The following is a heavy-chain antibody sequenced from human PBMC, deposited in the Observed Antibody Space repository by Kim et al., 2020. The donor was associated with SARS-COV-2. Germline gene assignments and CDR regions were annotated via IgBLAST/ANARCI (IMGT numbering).Heavy chain of an antibody. V-gene: IGHV3-74*01. J-gene: IGHJ6*02. Sequence: GGSLRLSCAASGFTFSNYWMHWVRQAPGKGLGWVSRININGSSTTYADSVKGRFTISRDNAKNTLFLQMNSLRAEDAAVYYCARDGNGLGVWGQGTTVTVSS. CDR2: ININGSST. CDR3: ARDGNGLGV. CDR1: GFTFSNYW.